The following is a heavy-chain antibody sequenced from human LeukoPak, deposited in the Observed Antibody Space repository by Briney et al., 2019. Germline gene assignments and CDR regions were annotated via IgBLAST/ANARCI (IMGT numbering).Heavy chain of an antibody. CDR3: ARGSPRRSGSYPPPDAFDI. CDR2: ISYDGSNK. V-gene: IGHV3-30-3*01. CDR1: GFTFSSYA. J-gene: IGHJ3*02. D-gene: IGHD1-26*01. Sequence: GRSLRLSCAASGFTFSSYAMRWVRQAPGKGLEWVAVISYDGSNKYYADSVKGRFTISRDNSKNTLYLQMNSLRAEDTAVYYCARGSPRRSGSYPPPDAFDIWGQGTMVNVSS.